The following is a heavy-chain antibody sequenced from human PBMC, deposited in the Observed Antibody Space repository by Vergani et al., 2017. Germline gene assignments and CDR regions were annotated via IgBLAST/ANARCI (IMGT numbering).Heavy chain of an antibody. CDR1: GGTFSSYA. Sequence: QVQLVQSGAEVKKPGSSVKVSCKASGGTFSSYAISWVRQAPGQGLEWMGGIIPIFGTANYAQKFQGRVTLTADESTTTVYMELSSLRSEDTAMYYCASGVYSCYDYSYGYFDLSGPVSLVTLSS. J-gene: IGHJ2*01. V-gene: IGHV1-69*01. CDR2: IIPIFGTA. CDR3: ASGVYSCYDYSYGYFDL. D-gene: IGHD5-12*01.